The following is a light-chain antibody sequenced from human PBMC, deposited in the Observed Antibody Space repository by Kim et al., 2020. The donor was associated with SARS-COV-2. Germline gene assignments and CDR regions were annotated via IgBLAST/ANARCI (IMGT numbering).Light chain of an antibody. J-gene: IGKJ4*01. CDR2: GAS. V-gene: IGKV3-15*01. CDR3: QQFNNWPLT. Sequence: EILMTQSPATLSVSPGERATLSCRASQSVSSNLAWYQQKPGQAPRLLIYGASTRATDIPARFSGSGSGTEFTLTISSLQSEDFAIYYCQQFNNWPLTFGGGTKVDIK. CDR1: QSVSSN.